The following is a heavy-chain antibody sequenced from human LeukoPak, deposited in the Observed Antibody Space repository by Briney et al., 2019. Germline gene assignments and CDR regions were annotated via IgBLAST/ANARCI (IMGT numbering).Heavy chain of an antibody. J-gene: IGHJ5*02. CDR1: GYTFTDYY. CDR3: ARDQFSDPLGWFDP. D-gene: IGHD5-24*01. CDR2: IIPIFGTA. V-gene: IGHV1-69*05. Sequence: GASVKVSCKASGYTFTDYYMSRVRQAPGQGLEWMGGIIPIFGTANYAQKFQGRVTITTDESMSTAYMELSSLRSEGTAVYYCARDQFSDPLGWFDPWGQGTLVTVSS.